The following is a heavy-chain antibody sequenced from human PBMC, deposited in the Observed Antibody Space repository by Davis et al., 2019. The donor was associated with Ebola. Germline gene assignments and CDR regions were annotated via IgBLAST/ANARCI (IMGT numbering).Heavy chain of an antibody. CDR1: GFTFSSYA. CDR3: ASHGAYDILTGADYYYGMDV. D-gene: IGHD3-9*01. CDR2: ISGSGGST. J-gene: IGHJ6*02. V-gene: IGHV3-23*01. Sequence: PGGSLRLSCAASGFTFSSYAMSWVRQAPGKGLEWVSAISGSGGSTYSADSVKGRFTISRDNSKNTLYLQMNSLRAEDTAVYYCASHGAYDILTGADYYYGMDVWGQGTTVTVSS.